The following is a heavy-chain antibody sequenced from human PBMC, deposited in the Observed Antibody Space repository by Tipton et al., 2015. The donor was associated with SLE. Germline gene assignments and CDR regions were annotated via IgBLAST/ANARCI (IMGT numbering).Heavy chain of an antibody. D-gene: IGHD3-3*01. CDR3: VRSSGYYIDF. J-gene: IGHJ4*02. Sequence: LRLSCAVYGGSFSGYYWTWIRQPPGKGLEWIGEINHSGNTNYSRSLKSRVIMSVDTSKNQFSLRLDSLTAADTAIYYCVRSSGYYIDFWGQGTLVTVSS. CDR2: INHSGNT. CDR1: GGSFSGYY. V-gene: IGHV4-34*01.